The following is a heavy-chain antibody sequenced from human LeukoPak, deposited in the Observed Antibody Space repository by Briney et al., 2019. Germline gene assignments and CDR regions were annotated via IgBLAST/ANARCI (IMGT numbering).Heavy chain of an antibody. J-gene: IGHJ6*02. D-gene: IGHD2-15*01. CDR2: ISSSSSYI. V-gene: IGHV3-21*04. CDR1: GFTFSSYS. Sequence: GGSLRLSCAASGFTFSSYSMNWVRQAPGKGLEWVSSISSSSSYIYYADSVKGRFTISRDNAKNSLYLQMNSLRAEDTALYYCAKDIGYYYGMDVWGQGTTVTVSS. CDR3: AKDIGYYYGMDV.